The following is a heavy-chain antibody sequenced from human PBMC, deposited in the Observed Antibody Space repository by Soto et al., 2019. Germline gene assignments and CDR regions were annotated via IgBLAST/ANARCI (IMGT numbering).Heavy chain of an antibody. CDR2: TYYRSNWYN. J-gene: IGHJ6*02. V-gene: IGHV6-1*01. CDR1: GDSVSNNNAA. CDR3: ARDRRYQYFYGATGPFYSGMDV. D-gene: IGHD3-9*01. Sequence: PSQTLSLTCDISGDSVSNNNAAWNWIRQSPSRGLEWLGRTYYRSNWYNDYAVSVQSRITINPDTSKNQFSLQLNSVTPEDTAVYYCARDRRYQYFYGATGPFYSGMDVWGQGTTVTVSS.